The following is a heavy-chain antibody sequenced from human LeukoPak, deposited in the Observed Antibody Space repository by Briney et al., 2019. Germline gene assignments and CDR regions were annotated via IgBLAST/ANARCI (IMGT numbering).Heavy chain of an antibody. D-gene: IGHD6-13*01. Sequence: SETLSLTCTVSGGSITNYYWSWIRQPPGKGLEWIGYIYYSGSASYNPSLKSRVNISVDTSKNQFSLKLSSVTAADTAVYYCARHWETSSWYVDYWGQGTLVTVSS. V-gene: IGHV4-59*08. CDR1: GGSITNYY. J-gene: IGHJ4*02. CDR3: ARHWETSSWYVDY. CDR2: IYYSGSA.